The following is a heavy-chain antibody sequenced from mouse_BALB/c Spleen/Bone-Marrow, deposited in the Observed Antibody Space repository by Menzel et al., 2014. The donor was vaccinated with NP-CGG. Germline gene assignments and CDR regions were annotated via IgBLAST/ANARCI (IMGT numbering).Heavy chain of an antibody. CDR3: ARGHDGYYGFAY. CDR1: GFTFSSYA. J-gene: IGHJ3*01. V-gene: IGHV5-6-5*01. D-gene: IGHD2-3*01. Sequence: EVKLVESGGGLVKPGGSLKLSCAASGFTFSSYAMSWVRPTPVKRLEWVASISSGGSTYYPDSVKGRFTISRDNARNILYLQMSSLRSEDTAMYYCARGHDGYYGFAYWGQGTLVTVSA. CDR2: ISSGGST.